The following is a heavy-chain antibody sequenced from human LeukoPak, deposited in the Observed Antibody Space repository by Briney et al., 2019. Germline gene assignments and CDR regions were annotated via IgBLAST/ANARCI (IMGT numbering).Heavy chain of an antibody. Sequence: GESLRLSCAASGFTFSAYWMTWVRQAPGKGLEWLANINEGANVKFYVDSVKGRFIISRDNTKNSLYLQMNSLRAEDTAVYYCAAQKRGSYRPYYFDYWGQGTLVTVSS. CDR1: GFTFSAYW. J-gene: IGHJ4*02. CDR3: AAQKRGSYRPYYFDY. D-gene: IGHD3-16*02. V-gene: IGHV3-7*03. CDR2: INEGANVK.